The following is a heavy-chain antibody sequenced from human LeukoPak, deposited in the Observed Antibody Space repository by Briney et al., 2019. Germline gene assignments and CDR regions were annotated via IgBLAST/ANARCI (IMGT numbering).Heavy chain of an antibody. CDR1: GGSISSYY. CDR2: IYTSGGT. Sequence: SETLSLICTVSGGSISSYYWSWIRQPAGKGLEWIGRIYTSGGTDYNPSLKSRVTMSVDTAKNQFSLKLRSVTAADTAVYYCARRRYDYVWGSYRWYYFDYWGQGTLVTVSS. CDR3: ARRRYDYVWGSYRWYYFDY. V-gene: IGHV4-4*07. D-gene: IGHD3-16*02. J-gene: IGHJ4*02.